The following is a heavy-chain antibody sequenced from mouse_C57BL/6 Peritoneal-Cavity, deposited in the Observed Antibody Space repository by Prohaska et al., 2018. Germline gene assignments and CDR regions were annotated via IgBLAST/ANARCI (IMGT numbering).Heavy chain of an antibody. J-gene: IGHJ4*01. CDR1: GFSLSTSGMG. V-gene: IGHV8-12*01. Sequence: QVTLNESGPGILQSSHTLILTCSFSGFSLSTSGMGVSWIRQPSGKGLEWLSHIYWDDDKRYNPSLKSLRTIAKDTSRNQVFLKITSGDTADTATYYWARFSTTVVGGKNAMDYWGQGTSVTVSS. D-gene: IGHD1-1*01. CDR3: ARFSTTVVGGKNAMDY. CDR2: IYWDDDK.